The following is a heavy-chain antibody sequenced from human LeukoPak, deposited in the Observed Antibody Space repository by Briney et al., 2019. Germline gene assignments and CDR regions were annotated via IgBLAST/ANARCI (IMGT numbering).Heavy chain of an antibody. J-gene: IGHJ4*02. Sequence: GGSLRLSCAASGFTFSSYGMHWVRQAPGKGLEWVALIWYDGSNKYYADSVKGRFTISRDNSKNTLYLQMNSLRAEDTAVYYCAREGPRGNSQFDYWGQGTLVTVSS. V-gene: IGHV3-33*01. CDR3: AREGPRGNSQFDY. CDR2: IWYDGSNK. CDR1: GFTFSSYG. D-gene: IGHD2/OR15-2a*01.